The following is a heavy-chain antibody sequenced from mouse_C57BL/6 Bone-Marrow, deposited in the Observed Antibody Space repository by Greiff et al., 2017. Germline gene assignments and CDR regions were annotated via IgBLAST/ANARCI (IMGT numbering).Heavy chain of an antibody. J-gene: IGHJ3*01. V-gene: IGHV1-5*01. CDR2: IYPGNSGT. CDR1: GYPFTSYW. CDR3: SGVKFAY. Sequence: VQLQQSGTVLARPGASVKMSCKASGYPFTSYWMPWVKQTPGQGLEWVGAIYPGNSGTCYNQKFKGKAKLTAVTSASTAYLELSSRTNEDSAVYYCSGVKFAYWGQGTLVTVSA. D-gene: IGHD2-2*01.